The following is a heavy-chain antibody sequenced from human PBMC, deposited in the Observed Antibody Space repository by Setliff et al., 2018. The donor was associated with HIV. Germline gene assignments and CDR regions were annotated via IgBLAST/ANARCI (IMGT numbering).Heavy chain of an antibody. CDR3: ARDTVGLDY. D-gene: IGHD2-15*01. V-gene: IGHV3-11*05. CDR2: ISSSSSYT. CDR1: GFTFSTYW. Sequence: GGSLRLSCAASGFTFSTYWMSWIRQAPGKGLEWVSYISSSSSYTNCADSVKGRFTISRDNAKNSLYLQMNSLRAEDTAVYYCARDTVGLDYWGQGTLVTVSS. J-gene: IGHJ4*02.